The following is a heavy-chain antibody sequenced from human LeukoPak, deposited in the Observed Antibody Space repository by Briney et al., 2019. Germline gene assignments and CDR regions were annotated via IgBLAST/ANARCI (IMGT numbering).Heavy chain of an antibody. V-gene: IGHV3-21*06. CDR2: IGSSGAYI. Sequence: GGSLRLSCAASGFTFSDYTMNWVRQAPGKGLEWVSSIGSSGAYIYYADSVKGRFTISRDNARNSLYLQMNSLRGEDTAVYYCARGGRRFWGRGTLVTVSS. CDR1: GFTFSDYT. D-gene: IGHD3-16*01. CDR3: ARGGRRF. J-gene: IGHJ4*02.